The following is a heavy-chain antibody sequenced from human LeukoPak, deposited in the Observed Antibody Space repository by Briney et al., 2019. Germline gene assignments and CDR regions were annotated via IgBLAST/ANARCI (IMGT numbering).Heavy chain of an antibody. CDR2: IYYSGST. D-gene: IGHD3-22*01. CDR1: GGSISSSSYY. V-gene: IGHV4-39*01. CDR3: ARPYDSSGYSLFGY. Sequence: PSETLSLTCTVSGGSISSSSYYWGWIRQPPGKGLEWIGSIYYSGSTYYNPSLKSRVTISVDTSKNQFSLKLSSVTAADTAVYYCARPYDSSGYSLFGYWGQGTLVPVSS. J-gene: IGHJ4*02.